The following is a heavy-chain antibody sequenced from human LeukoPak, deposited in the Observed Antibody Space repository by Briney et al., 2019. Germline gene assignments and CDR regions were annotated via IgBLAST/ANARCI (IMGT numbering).Heavy chain of an antibody. V-gene: IGHV5-51*01. J-gene: IGHJ4*02. CDR2: IYPGDSDT. Sequence: GDSLKISCKCSGYSFTSYWIGWVRQMPGKGLEWMGIIYPGDSDTRYSPSFQGQVTISVDKSISTANLQWSSLKASDTAIYYCAKIDRQYCSRSSCYALDYWGQGTQVTVSS. D-gene: IGHD2-2*01. CDR3: AKIDRQYCSRSSCYALDY. CDR1: GYSFTSYW.